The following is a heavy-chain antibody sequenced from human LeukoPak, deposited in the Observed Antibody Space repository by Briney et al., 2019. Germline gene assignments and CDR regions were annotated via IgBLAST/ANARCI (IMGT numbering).Heavy chain of an antibody. CDR1: GFTFDDYA. J-gene: IGHJ4*02. Sequence: GGFLRLSCAASGFTFDDYAMHWVRQAPGKGLEWVSLISGDGGSTYYAGSVKGRFTISRDNSKNSLYLQMNSLRTEDTALYYCAKSNYYDSSGPTLGGQGSLVTVSS. D-gene: IGHD3-22*01. V-gene: IGHV3-43*02. CDR3: AKSNYYDSSGPTL. CDR2: ISGDGGST.